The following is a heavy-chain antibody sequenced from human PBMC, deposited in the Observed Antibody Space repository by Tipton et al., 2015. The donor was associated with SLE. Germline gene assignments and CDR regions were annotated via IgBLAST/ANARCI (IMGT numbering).Heavy chain of an antibody. Sequence: SLRLSCAASGFTFDDYGMSWVRQAPGKGLEWVSGINWNGGSTGYADSVKGRFTISRDNAKNSLYLQMNSLRAEDTALYHCARDSWDCSGGSCYFFDPWGQGTLVTVSS. V-gene: IGHV3-20*01. CDR3: ARDSWDCSGGSCYFFDP. CDR1: GFTFDDYG. CDR2: INWNGGST. J-gene: IGHJ5*02. D-gene: IGHD2-15*01.